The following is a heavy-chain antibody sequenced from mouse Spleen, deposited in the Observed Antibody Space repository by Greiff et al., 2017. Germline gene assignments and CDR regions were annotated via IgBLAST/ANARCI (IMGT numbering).Heavy chain of an antibody. D-gene: IGHD1-1*01. CDR1: GYSITSGYY. Sequence: EVKLVESGPGLVKPSQSLSLTCSVTGYSITSGYYWNWIRQFPGNKLEWMGYISYDGSNNYNPSLKNRISITRDTSKNQFFLKLNSVTTEDTATYYCARRYYGSSASFAYWGQGTLVTVSA. CDR3: ARRYYGSSASFAY. J-gene: IGHJ3*01. V-gene: IGHV3-6*01. CDR2: ISYDGSN.